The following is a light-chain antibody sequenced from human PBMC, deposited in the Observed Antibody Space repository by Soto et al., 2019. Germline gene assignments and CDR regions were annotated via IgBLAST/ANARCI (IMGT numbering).Light chain of an antibody. CDR1: QSVSTN. CDR2: GAS. J-gene: IGKJ1*01. Sequence: EIVMTQSPATLSVSPGERATLSCRASQSVSTNLAWYQQKPGQAPRLLIYGASTRATGVPARFSGSGSGTDFTLTISSLQSEDFAVYYCQQYNTWTFGQGTKVETK. CDR3: QQYNTWT. V-gene: IGKV3-15*01.